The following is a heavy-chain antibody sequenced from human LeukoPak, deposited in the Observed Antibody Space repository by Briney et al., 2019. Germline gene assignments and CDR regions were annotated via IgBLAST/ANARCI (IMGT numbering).Heavy chain of an antibody. CDR2: IYPADSTA. D-gene: IGHD3-9*01. Sequence: GESLKISCKASGYSFTTYWIGWVRQVPGKGLEWVGIIYPADSTAKYSPSFQGQVTISVDKSISTAYLQWSRLEASDTAVYYCARHPIDWLDWYFDLWGRGTLVTVSS. CDR1: GYSFTTYW. V-gene: IGHV5-51*01. J-gene: IGHJ2*01. CDR3: ARHPIDWLDWYFDL.